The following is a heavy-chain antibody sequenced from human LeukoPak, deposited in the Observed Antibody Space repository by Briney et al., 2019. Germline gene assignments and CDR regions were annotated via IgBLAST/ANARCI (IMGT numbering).Heavy chain of an antibody. CDR1: GFTFSSYA. CDR3: AKGKVNHLGGLDY. Sequence: GGSLRLSCAASGFTFSSYAMSWVRQAPGKGLEWVSAISGSGGSTYYADSVKGRFTISRDNSKNTLYLQMNSLRAEDTGVYYCAKGKVNHLGGLDYWGQGTLVIVSS. V-gene: IGHV3-23*01. D-gene: IGHD1-14*01. CDR2: ISGSGGST. J-gene: IGHJ4*02.